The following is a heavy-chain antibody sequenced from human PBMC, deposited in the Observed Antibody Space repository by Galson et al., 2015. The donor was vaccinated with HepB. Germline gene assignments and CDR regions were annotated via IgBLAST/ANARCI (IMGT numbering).Heavy chain of an antibody. D-gene: IGHD2-2*01. CDR1: GFTFSDYY. V-gene: IGHV3-11*06. CDR2: ISSSSSYT. Sequence: SLRLSCAASGFTFSDYYMSWIRQAPGKGLEWVSYISSSSSYTNYADSVKGRFTISRDNAKNSLYLQMNSLRAEDTAVYYCARDGRYCSSTSCYWAFDIWGQGTMVTASS. J-gene: IGHJ3*02. CDR3: ARDGRYCSSTSCYWAFDI.